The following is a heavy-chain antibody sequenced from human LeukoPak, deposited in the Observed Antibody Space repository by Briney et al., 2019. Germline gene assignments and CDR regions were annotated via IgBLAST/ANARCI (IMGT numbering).Heavy chain of an antibody. CDR2: INPNSGGT. J-gene: IGHJ4*02. D-gene: IGHD3-16*02. CDR1: GYTFTGYY. Sequence: GASVKVSCKASGYTFTGYYMHWVRQAPGQGLEWMGWINPNSGGTNYAQKFQGRVTMTRDTSISTAYMELSRLRYDDTALYYCARDPTMITFGGVIAPGDYWGQGTLVTVSS. CDR3: ARDPTMITFGGVIAPGDY. V-gene: IGHV1-2*02.